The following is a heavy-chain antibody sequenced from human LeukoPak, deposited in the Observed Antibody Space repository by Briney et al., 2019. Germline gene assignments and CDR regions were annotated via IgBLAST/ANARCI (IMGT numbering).Heavy chain of an antibody. V-gene: IGHV3-23*01. CDR2: ISGSGGST. CDR3: AKDQNDAFDI. J-gene: IGHJ3*02. Sequence: GGSLRLSCAASGFTFSSYAMSWVRQAPGKGLECASAISGSGGSTYYADSVKGRFTISRDNSKNTLYLQMNSLRAEDTAVYYCAKDQNDAFDIWGQGTMVTVSS. CDR1: GFTFSSYA.